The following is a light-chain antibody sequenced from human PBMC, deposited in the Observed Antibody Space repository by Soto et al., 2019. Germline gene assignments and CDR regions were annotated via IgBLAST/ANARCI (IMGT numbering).Light chain of an antibody. Sequence: EVTQSPSTLSVSPGARAPLSCRASQSVSSNLAWFQQKHGQAPRLLIYGASTRATGVAARFSGSGSGTKLTITMNSLQPEDFDVYYCQQYKNWPRTFGQGTKVDIK. CDR1: QSVSSN. CDR2: GAS. J-gene: IGKJ1*01. V-gene: IGKV3-15*01. CDR3: QQYKNWPRT.